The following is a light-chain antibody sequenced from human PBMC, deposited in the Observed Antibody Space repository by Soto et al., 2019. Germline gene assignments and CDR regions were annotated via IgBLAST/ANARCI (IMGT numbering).Light chain of an antibody. CDR1: QDIGKR. CDR2: DAS. J-gene: IGKJ5*01. V-gene: IGKV1-33*01. Sequence: DIQMTQSPSSLSASVGDRVTITCQASQDIGKRLNWYQQKTGKAPKVLIYDASYLETGVPSRFSGRGSGTDFTFTISSLQPEDIATYYCQQANSFPITFGQGTRLEIK. CDR3: QQANSFPIT.